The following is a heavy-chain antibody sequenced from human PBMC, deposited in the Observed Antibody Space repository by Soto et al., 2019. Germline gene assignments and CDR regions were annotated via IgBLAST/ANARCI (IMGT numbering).Heavy chain of an antibody. CDR3: ARDLPQMITFGGVIAGGDVDAFDI. J-gene: IGHJ3*02. V-gene: IGHV1-46*01. D-gene: IGHD3-16*02. CDR1: GYTVTSSD. Sequence: VSVKVSCKASGYTVTSSDMNGVRKVPGKRLEWMGIINSSGGSTSYAQKLQGRVTMTTETSTSTAYMELRSLRSDDTAVYYCARDLPQMITFGGVIAGGDVDAFDIWGQGTMVTVS. CDR2: INSSGGST.